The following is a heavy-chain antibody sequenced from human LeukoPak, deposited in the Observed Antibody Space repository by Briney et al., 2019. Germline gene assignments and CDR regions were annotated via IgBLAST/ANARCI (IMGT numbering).Heavy chain of an antibody. D-gene: IGHD5-18*01. CDR3: ASSRRGYSYGYDY. V-gene: IGHV4-59*01. CDR1: GGSISSYY. J-gene: IGHJ4*02. CDR2: IYYSGST. Sequence: ASETLSLTCTVSGGSISSYYWSWIRQPPGKGLEWIGYIYYSGSTNYNPSLKSRVTISVDTSKNQFSLKLSSVTAADTAVYYCASSRRGYSYGYDYWGQGTLVTVSS.